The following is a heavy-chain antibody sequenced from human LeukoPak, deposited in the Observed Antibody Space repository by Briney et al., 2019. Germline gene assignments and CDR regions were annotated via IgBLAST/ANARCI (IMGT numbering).Heavy chain of an antibody. V-gene: IGHV6-1*01. J-gene: IGHJ4*02. CDR2: TYYRSKWYN. D-gene: IGHD1-1*01. CDR1: GDSVSSNSAA. Sequence: SQTLSLTCAISGDSVSSNSAAWNWIRQSPSRGLEWLGRTYYRSKWYNDYAVSVKSRIVINPDTSKNQFSLQLSSVTPEDTAAYYCTRDGIRVLDSWGQGILVTVSS. CDR3: TRDGIRVLDS.